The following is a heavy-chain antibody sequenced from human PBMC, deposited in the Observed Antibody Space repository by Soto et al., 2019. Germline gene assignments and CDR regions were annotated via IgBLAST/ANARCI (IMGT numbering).Heavy chain of an antibody. Sequence: QVQLVQSGAEVRKPGSSVRVSCKASGGSFNRHTISCVRQAPGQGLEWMGGIIPIFGTANHAQKFQGRVTIIADESTSTVYMELRSLRSDDTAVYYCARARSGSYDDDAFDIWGQGTMVTVSS. CDR3: ARARSGSYDDDAFDI. CDR2: IIPIFGTA. CDR1: GGSFNRHT. J-gene: IGHJ3*02. D-gene: IGHD3-10*01. V-gene: IGHV1-69*01.